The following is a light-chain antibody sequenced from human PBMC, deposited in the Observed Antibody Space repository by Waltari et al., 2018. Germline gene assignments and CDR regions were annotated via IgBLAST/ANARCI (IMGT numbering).Light chain of an antibody. CDR2: GAT. V-gene: IGLV2-23*01. CDR1: STDIGNYDL. J-gene: IGLJ1*01. CDR3: FSFVAANSFV. Sequence: QSALTQPASVSGSPGQSLTLSCTGTSTDIGNYDLVSWYQQRPGEAPKLLMYGATKRPSGVSNRFSGSKSGKTASLTISGLQTEDEADYYCFSFVAANSFVFGPGTKVTVL.